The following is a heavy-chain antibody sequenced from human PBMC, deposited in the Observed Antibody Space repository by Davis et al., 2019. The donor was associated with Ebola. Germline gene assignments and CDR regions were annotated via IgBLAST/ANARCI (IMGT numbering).Heavy chain of an antibody. CDR1: GGTFRSYG. CDR2: VIPMFGTP. CDR3: ARDRVARPIFITGVYYFYGLDV. V-gene: IGHV1-69*13. J-gene: IGHJ6*02. Sequence: SVKVSCKASGGTFRSYGINWVRQAPGQGLEWMGGVIPMFGTPYYAQKFRGRVMIAADESTNTAYMELNSLRSEDTAVYFCARDRVARPIFITGVYYFYGLDVWGQGTTVTVSS. D-gene: IGHD3-22*01.